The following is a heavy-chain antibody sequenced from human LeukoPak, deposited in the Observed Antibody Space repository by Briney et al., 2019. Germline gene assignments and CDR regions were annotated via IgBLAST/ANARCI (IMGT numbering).Heavy chain of an antibody. CDR3: ARGWYSSSWFFDY. V-gene: IGHV4-31*03. CDR1: GGSISSGGYY. J-gene: IGHJ4*02. Sequence: PSQTLSLTCTVSGGSISSGGYYWSWIRQHPGKGLEWIGYIYYSGTTYYHPSLKRRVTISVDTSKNQFSLKLSSVTAADTAVYYCARGWYSSSWFFDYWGQGTLVTVSS. D-gene: IGHD6-13*01. CDR2: IYYSGTT.